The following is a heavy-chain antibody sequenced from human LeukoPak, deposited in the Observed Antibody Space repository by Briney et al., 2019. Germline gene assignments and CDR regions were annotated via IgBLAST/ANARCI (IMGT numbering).Heavy chain of an antibody. V-gene: IGHV3-30*18. CDR3: AKDGAMVRGAYYP. Sequence: GGSLRLSCAAWGFTFRSYGMHWVRQAPGKGREGVAVISYDGSNKYYADSVKGRFPISRDNSKNTLYLQMNSLRAEDTAVYYCAKDGAMVRGAYYPWGQGTLVTVSS. CDR2: ISYDGSNK. CDR1: GFTFRSYG. J-gene: IGHJ5*02. D-gene: IGHD3-10*01.